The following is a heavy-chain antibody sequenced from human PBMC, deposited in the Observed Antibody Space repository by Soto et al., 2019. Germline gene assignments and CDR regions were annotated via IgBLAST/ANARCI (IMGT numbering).Heavy chain of an antibody. Sequence: QLQLQESGPGLVKPSETLSLTCTVSGGSISSSSYYWGWIRQPPGKGLEWIGSIYYSGSTYYNPSLKSRVTISVDTSKNQFSLKLSSVTAADTAVYYCARQAPWSMTPGRFRDYWGQGTLVTVSS. J-gene: IGHJ4*02. CDR1: GGSISSSSYY. CDR3: ARQAPWSMTPGRFRDY. D-gene: IGHD3-22*01. V-gene: IGHV4-39*01. CDR2: IYYSGST.